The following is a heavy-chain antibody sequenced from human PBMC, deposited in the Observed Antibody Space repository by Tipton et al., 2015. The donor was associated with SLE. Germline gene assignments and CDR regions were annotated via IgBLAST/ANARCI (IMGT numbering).Heavy chain of an antibody. CDR1: GFTFVYYS. Sequence: SLRLSCAASGFTFVYYSLHLVRLVPGKGLAWVSGISLNSGSIGYAVSVKGRFTISRDNAKGSLYLQMNSLRVEDTALYYCAKPYHRSSSWGSGFDIWGLGTMVTVSS. J-gene: IGHJ3*02. CDR2: ISLNSGSI. V-gene: IGHV3-9*01. CDR3: AKPYHRSSSWGSGFDI. D-gene: IGHD6-13*01.